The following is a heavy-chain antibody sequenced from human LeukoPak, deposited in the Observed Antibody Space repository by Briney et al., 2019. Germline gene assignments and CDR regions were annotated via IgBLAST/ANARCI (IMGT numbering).Heavy chain of an antibody. D-gene: IGHD3-22*01. CDR3: ARSKDSSGYYYAPFDY. CDR2: IYPGDSDT. Sequence: KTGESLKISCKGSGYSFTSYWIGWVRQMPGKGLEWMGIIYPGDSDTRYSPSFQGQVTISADKSISTAYLQWSSLKALDTAMYYCARSKDSSGYYYAPFDYWGQGTLVTVSS. J-gene: IGHJ4*02. V-gene: IGHV5-51*01. CDR1: GYSFTSYW.